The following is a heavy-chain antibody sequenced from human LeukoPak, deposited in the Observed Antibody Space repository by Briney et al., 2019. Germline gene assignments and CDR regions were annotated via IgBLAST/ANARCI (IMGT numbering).Heavy chain of an antibody. Sequence: SETLSLTCTVSGGSISSSSYYWGWIRQPPGKGLEWIGYIYYSGSTNYNPSLKSRVTMSVDTSKNEFSLKLSSVTTADTAVYYCATRRIAVAAPFDYWGQGTLVTVSS. CDR3: ATRRIAVAAPFDY. V-gene: IGHV4-61*05. CDR2: IYYSGST. J-gene: IGHJ4*02. D-gene: IGHD6-19*01. CDR1: GGSISSSSYY.